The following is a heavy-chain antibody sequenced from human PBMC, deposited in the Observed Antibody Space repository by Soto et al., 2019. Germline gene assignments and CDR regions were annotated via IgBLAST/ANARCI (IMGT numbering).Heavy chain of an antibody. CDR1: GFTFSSYG. Sequence: QVQLVESGGGVVQPGRSLRLSCAASGFTFSSYGMHWVRQAPGKGLEWVAVISYDGSNKYYADSVKGRLTISRDNSKNTLYLQMNSLRAEDTAVYYCAKDGPPQVMGHWGQGTLVTVSS. D-gene: IGHD3-16*01. J-gene: IGHJ4*02. CDR2: ISYDGSNK. V-gene: IGHV3-30*18. CDR3: AKDGPPQVMGH.